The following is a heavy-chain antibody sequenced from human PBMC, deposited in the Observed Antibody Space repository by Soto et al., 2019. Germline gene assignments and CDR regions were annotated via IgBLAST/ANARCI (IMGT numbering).Heavy chain of an antibody. V-gene: IGHV3-23*01. D-gene: IGHD3-3*01. CDR1: GFDFTAYA. CDR3: AKKFLGWLSYGVYYYYSLAV. J-gene: IGHJ6*03. Sequence: GGSLRLSCAASGFDFTAYAMTWVRQAPGKGLEWVSGITDSGDTTYYADSVKGRFTISRDNSRNTLYLQMNSLRAEDTAVYYCAKKFLGWLSYGVYYYYSLAVWGKGTTVTVSS. CDR2: ITDSGDTT.